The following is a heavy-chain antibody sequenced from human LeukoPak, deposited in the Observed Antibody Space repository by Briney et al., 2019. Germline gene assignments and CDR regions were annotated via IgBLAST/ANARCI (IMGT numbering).Heavy chain of an antibody. CDR2: ISNNGGYT. D-gene: IGHD2-15*01. V-gene: IGHV3-23*01. CDR1: GFSFTNYW. Sequence: GGSLRLSCAASGFSFTNYWMHWVRQAPGKGLEWVSAISNNGGYTYYADSVQGRFTISRDNSKSTLCLQMNSLRAEDTAVYYCAKQLGYCSDGSCYFPYWGQGTLVTVSS. CDR3: AKQLGYCSDGSCYFPY. J-gene: IGHJ4*02.